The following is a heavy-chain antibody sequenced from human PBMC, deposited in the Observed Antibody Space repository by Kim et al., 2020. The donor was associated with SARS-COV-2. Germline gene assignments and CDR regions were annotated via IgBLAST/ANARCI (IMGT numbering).Heavy chain of an antibody. Sequence: GGSLRLSCVASGFTFGDYSMHWVRQTPGKGLEWGSGISWNSDSIGYADSVKGRFTISRDNAKNSLYLQMKSLRAEDTALYYCAKCPINSYYFDYWGQGTLVTVSS. CDR3: AKCPINSYYFDY. CDR1: GFTFGDYS. CDR2: ISWNSDSI. V-gene: IGHV3-9*01. D-gene: IGHD2-21*01. J-gene: IGHJ4*02.